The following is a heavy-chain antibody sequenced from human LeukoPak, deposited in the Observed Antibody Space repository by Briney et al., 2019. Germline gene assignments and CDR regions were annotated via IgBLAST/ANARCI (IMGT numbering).Heavy chain of an antibody. CDR3: ARDGYASGSHDY. V-gene: IGHV3-7*04. J-gene: IGHJ4*02. CDR1: GFTFSRYW. D-gene: IGHD3-10*01. Sequence: QPGASLRLSCAASGFTFSRYWMTWVRQAPGTGLEWVANGGPDGNEKHYVDSVKGRFTIFRDNAKTSLYLQMNSLRDEDTAVYYCARDGYASGSHDYWGQGTLVTVSS. CDR2: GGPDGNEK.